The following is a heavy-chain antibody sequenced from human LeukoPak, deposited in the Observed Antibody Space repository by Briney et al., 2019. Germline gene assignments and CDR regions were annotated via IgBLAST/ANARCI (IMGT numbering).Heavy chain of an antibody. CDR2: IYSSGST. CDR1: GGSISSYY. J-gene: IGHJ4*02. V-gene: IGHV4-4*07. Sequence: PSETLCLTCSVSGGSISSYYWSWVRQPARKGLEWIGRIYSSGSTNYNPSLNSRVAMSVDTSNNQFSLRLTSVTAADTAVYYCARGTTAAAGIFDCWGQGTLVTVSS. CDR3: ARGTTAAAGIFDC. D-gene: IGHD6-13*01.